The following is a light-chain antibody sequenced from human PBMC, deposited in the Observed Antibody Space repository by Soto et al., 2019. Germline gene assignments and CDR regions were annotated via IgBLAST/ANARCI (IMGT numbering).Light chain of an antibody. V-gene: IGKV3-11*01. CDR2: DAS. CDR1: QSISKF. CDR3: QQRGTWPLT. J-gene: IGKJ4*01. Sequence: EVVLAQSPVTLSLSPGERATLSCRASQSISKFLAWYQQKPGQAPRLLIYDASNRATGIPARFSGSGSGTDFTLTISSLEPEDFAVYYCQQRGTWPLTFGGGTKVEIK.